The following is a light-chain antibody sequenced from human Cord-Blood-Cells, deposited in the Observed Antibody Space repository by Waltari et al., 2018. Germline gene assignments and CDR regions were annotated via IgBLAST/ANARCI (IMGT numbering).Light chain of an antibody. CDR1: SSDVGGYKY. V-gene: IGLV2-11*01. J-gene: IGLJ3*02. CDR3: CSYAGSYTWV. CDR2: DVS. Sequence: QSALTQPRSVSGSPGQSVTISCTGTSSDVGGYKYVSWYQQHPGKAPKLMIYDVSKRPAGVPDRFSCSKYGNTASLTISVLQAEDEADYYCCSYAGSYTWVFGGGTKLTVL.